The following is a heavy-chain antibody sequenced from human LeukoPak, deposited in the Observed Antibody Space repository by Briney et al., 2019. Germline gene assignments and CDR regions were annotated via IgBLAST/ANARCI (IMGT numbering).Heavy chain of an antibody. Sequence: GGSLRLSCAASGFTFSDYYMSRIRQAPGKGLEWVSYISSSGSTIYYADSVKGRFTISRDNARNSLFLQMNSLRAEETAVYYCARGLSEFCSGGSCYSYYFDYWGQGTLVTVSS. J-gene: IGHJ4*02. CDR1: GFTFSDYY. V-gene: IGHV3-11*01. D-gene: IGHD2-15*01. CDR3: ARGLSEFCSGGSCYSYYFDY. CDR2: ISSSGSTI.